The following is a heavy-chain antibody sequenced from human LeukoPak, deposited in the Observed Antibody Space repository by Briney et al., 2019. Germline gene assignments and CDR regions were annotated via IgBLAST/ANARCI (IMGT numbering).Heavy chain of an antibody. V-gene: IGHV1-18*01. Sequence: ASVKVSCKASGYTFTSYGISWVRQVPGQGLEWMGWISAYNGNTNYAQKLQGRVTMTTDTSTSTAYMELRSLRSDDTAVYYCARDSKLVVVPAATYYYYGMDVWGQGTTVTVSS. CDR3: ARDSKLVVVPAATYYYYGMDV. D-gene: IGHD2-2*01. CDR2: ISAYNGNT. J-gene: IGHJ6*02. CDR1: GYTFTSYG.